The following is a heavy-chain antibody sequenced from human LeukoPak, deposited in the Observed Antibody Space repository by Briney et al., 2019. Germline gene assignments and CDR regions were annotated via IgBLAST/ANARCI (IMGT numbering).Heavy chain of an antibody. CDR2: IKRKTDGGTT. CDR3: TVDTNTDSHYY. J-gene: IGHJ4*02. CDR1: GFTFSHAW. Sequence: PGGSLRLSCGGSGFTFSHAWMSWVRQGPGKGLEWFGRIKRKTDGGTTDYAAPVKGRFTISRDDSENTLYLQMNSLKPEDTAVYFCTVDTNTDSHYYWGQGTLVTVSS. V-gene: IGHV3-15*01. D-gene: IGHD2-8*01.